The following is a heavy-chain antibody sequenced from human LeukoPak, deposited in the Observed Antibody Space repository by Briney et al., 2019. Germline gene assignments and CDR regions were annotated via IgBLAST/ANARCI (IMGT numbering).Heavy chain of an antibody. Sequence: GESLRLSCAASGFTFSSYAMSWVRQAPGKGLEWVSGISGSGGSTFYADSVKGRFTISRDNSKSTLFLQMNSLRAEDTAVYYCARGILYPAFYFDYWGQGTLVTVS. CDR1: GFTFSSYA. D-gene: IGHD3-3*02. CDR2: ISGSGGST. V-gene: IGHV3-23*01. CDR3: ARGILYPAFYFDY. J-gene: IGHJ4*02.